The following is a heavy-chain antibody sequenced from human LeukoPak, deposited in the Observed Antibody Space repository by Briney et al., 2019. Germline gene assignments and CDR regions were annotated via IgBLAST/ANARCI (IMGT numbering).Heavy chain of an antibody. J-gene: IGHJ3*02. D-gene: IGHD3-22*01. Sequence: SETLSLTCAVYGGSFSGYYWSWIRQPPGKGLEWIGEINHSGSTNYNPSLKSRVTISVDTSKNQFSLKLSSVTAADTAVYYCARHLGAITMIVVVITTGAFDIWGQGTMVTVSS. CDR3: ARHLGAITMIVVVITTGAFDI. CDR1: GGSFSGYY. CDR2: INHSGST. V-gene: IGHV4-34*01.